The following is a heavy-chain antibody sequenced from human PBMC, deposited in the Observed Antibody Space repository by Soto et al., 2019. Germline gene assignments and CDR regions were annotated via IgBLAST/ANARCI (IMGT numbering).Heavy chain of an antibody. Sequence: VSGPTLVNPTETLTLTCTVSGFSLSNARMGVSWIRQPPGKALEWLAHIYSNDEKYYSTSLKSRLTISKDTSKNQVVLTMTNMDPVDTATYYCARICTVVTRLGYGMDVWGQGTTVTVSS. CDR2: IYSNDEK. CDR1: GFSLSNARMG. V-gene: IGHV2-26*01. D-gene: IGHD2-15*01. CDR3: ARICTVVTRLGYGMDV. J-gene: IGHJ6*02.